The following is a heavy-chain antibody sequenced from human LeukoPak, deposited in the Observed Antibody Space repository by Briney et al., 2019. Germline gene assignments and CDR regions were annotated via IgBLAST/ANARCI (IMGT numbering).Heavy chain of an antibody. CDR2: IFPSGGEI. D-gene: IGHD5-18*01. Sequence: GGSLRLSCAASGFTFSTFAMIWVRQPPGKGLEGVSRIFPSGGEIHYADSVKGRFTISRDNSKSTLSLQMNSLRAEDTAIYYCATYRQVQVPFECWGQGTLVTVSS. V-gene: IGHV3-23*01. J-gene: IGHJ4*02. CDR1: GFTFSTFA. CDR3: ATYRQVQVPFEC.